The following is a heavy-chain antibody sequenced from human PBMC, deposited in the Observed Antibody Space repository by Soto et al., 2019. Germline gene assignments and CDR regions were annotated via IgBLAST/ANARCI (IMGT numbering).Heavy chain of an antibody. J-gene: IGHJ6*02. CDR1: GGSISSGGYS. D-gene: IGHD2-21*01. CDR3: AASCVGCGGFNYYGMDV. CDR2: MYHSGST. V-gene: IGHV4-30-2*01. Sequence: SETLSLTCTVSGGSISSGGYSWSWIRQPPGKGLEWIGYMYHSGSTYYNPSLKSRVTISIDTSKNQFSLKLSSVTAADTAVYYCAASCVGCGGFNYYGMDVWGQGTTVTV.